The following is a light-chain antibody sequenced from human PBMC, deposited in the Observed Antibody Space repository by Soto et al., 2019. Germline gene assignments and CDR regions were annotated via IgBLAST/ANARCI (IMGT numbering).Light chain of an antibody. CDR2: EVS. J-gene: IGLJ3*02. Sequence: QSALTQPASVSGSPGQSITISCSRSSSDVGGYNYVSWYQQHPGKAPKLMIYEVSNRPSGVSDRFSGSKSGNTASLTISGLQADDEADYYRSSFTSSNTWVFGGGTKVTVL. V-gene: IGLV2-14*01. CDR3: SSFTSSNTWV. CDR1: SSDVGGYNY.